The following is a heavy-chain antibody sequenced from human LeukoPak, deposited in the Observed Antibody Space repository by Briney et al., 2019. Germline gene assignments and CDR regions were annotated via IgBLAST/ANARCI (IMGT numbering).Heavy chain of an antibody. V-gene: IGHV3-9*01. J-gene: IGHJ4*02. CDR1: GFTFSNAW. CDR3: AKASGGYCSSISCYHFDY. Sequence: GGSLRLSCAASGFTFSNAWMSWVRQAPGKGLEWVSSISWNSGTIRYADSVKGRFTISRDNAKNSLYLQMNSLGAEDTALYYCAKASGGYCSSISCYHFDYWGQGTLVTVSS. CDR2: ISWNSGTI. D-gene: IGHD2-2*01.